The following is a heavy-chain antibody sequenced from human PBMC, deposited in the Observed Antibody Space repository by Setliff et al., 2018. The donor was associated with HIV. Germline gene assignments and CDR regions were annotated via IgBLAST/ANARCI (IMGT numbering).Heavy chain of an antibody. J-gene: IGHJ4*02. CDR1: GFAFNNFW. Sequence: GGSLRLSCAASGFAFNNFWMSWVRQAPGKGLEWVANINQDGSEKNYVDSLKGRFTISRDTAKNSLYLQMNNLRAEDTAVYYCGRAPPYCSGGSCADYWGQGTLVTVSS. V-gene: IGHV3-7*01. D-gene: IGHD2-15*01. CDR3: GRAPPYCSGGSCADY. CDR2: INQDGSEK.